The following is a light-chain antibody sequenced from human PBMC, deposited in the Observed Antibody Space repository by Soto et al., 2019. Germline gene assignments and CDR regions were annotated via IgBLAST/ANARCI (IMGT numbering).Light chain of an antibody. CDR3: SSYTSSSTRLYV. V-gene: IGLV2-14*01. Sequence: QSALTQPASVSGSPGQSITISCTGTSSDVGGYNYVSWYQQHPGKAPKLLIYEVSYRPSGVSNRFSGSKSGNTASLTISGLQAEDEADYYCSSYTSSSTRLYVFGTGTKLTVL. CDR1: SSDVGGYNY. J-gene: IGLJ1*01. CDR2: EVS.